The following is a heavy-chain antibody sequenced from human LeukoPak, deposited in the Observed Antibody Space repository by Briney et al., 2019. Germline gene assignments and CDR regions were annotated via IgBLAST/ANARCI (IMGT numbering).Heavy chain of an antibody. V-gene: IGHV3-48*03. D-gene: IGHD2-21*02. CDR1: GFTLSSYE. Sequence: GGSLRLSCAASGFTLSSYEMNWVRQAPGKGLEWVSYISSSGSTIYYADSVKGRFTISRDNAKNSLYLQMNSLRAEDTAVYYCARGAYCGGDCYLGAYFDYWGQGTLVTVSS. J-gene: IGHJ4*02. CDR3: ARGAYCGGDCYLGAYFDY. CDR2: ISSSGSTI.